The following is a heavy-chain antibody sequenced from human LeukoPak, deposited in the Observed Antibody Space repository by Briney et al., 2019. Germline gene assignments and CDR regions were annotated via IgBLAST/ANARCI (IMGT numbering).Heavy chain of an antibody. CDR1: GCTFTDYY. CDR2: VDPEDGET. CDR3: ATGRTTGTTFYDY. Sequence: ASVKISCKVSGCTFTDYYMHWVPQAPGKGLEWMGLVDPEDGETIYAEKFQGRVTITADTSTDTAYMEMSSLRSEDTAVYYCATGRTTGTTFYDYWGQGTLVTVSS. J-gene: IGHJ4*02. D-gene: IGHD1-1*01. V-gene: IGHV1-69-2*01.